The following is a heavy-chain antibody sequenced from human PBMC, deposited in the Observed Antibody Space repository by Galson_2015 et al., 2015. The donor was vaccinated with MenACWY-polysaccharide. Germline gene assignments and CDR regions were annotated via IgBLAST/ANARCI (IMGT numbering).Heavy chain of an antibody. Sequence: SLRLSCAASGFNFANYAMHWVRQAPGKGLEWVAGITWNSGKAGYADSVKGRFTISRDNAKNSLYLQMNSLRAEDTALYYCTKDHTDYPTSRDHQPGDWVQGTLVTVSS. CDR3: TKDHTDYPTSRDHQPGD. CDR1: GFNFANYA. J-gene: IGHJ1*01. V-gene: IGHV3-9*01. D-gene: IGHD2-2*01. CDR2: ITWNSGKA.